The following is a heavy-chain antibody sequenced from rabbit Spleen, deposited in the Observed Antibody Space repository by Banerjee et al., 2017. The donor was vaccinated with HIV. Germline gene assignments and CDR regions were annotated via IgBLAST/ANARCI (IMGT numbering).Heavy chain of an antibody. CDR3: ARDTSSSFSSYGMDL. CDR1: GVSFSSGYD. CDR2: AYAGTSGGT. Sequence: QSLEESGGDLVKPGASLTLTCTASGVSFSSGYDMCWVRQAPGKGLEWVACAYAGTSGGTYSATWAKGRFTISKTSSTTVTLQMTSLTAADTATYFCARDTSSSFSSYGMDLWGPGTLVTVS. D-gene: IGHD1-1*01. J-gene: IGHJ6*01. V-gene: IGHV1S40*01.